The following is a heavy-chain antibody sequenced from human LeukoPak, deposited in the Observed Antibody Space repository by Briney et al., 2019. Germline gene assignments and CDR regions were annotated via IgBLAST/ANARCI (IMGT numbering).Heavy chain of an antibody. Sequence: SETLSLTCAVSGGSISSPNWWSWVRQPPGKGLEWIGEIYHSGSTNYSPSLKSRVTISVDTSKNQFSLRLSSVTAADTAVYYCARVDSGYDSLGYYYYAVGVWGQGTTVTVSS. CDR1: GGSISSPNW. CDR3: ARVDSGYDSLGYYYYAVGV. V-gene: IGHV4-4*02. D-gene: IGHD5-12*01. CDR2: IYHSGST. J-gene: IGHJ6*02.